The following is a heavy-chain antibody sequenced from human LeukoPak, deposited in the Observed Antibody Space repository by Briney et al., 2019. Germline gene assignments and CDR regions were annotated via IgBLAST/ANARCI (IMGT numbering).Heavy chain of an antibody. CDR2: IYHSGTT. CDR1: GGSISSSNW. Sequence: SETLSLTCAVSGGSISSSNWWTLVRQPPGKGLEWIGEIYHSGTTNYNPSLKSRVTISVDKSKNQFSLKLNSVTAAATAVYYCARWAVRSSSFDYWGQGTLVTVSS. V-gene: IGHV4-4*02. CDR3: ARWAVRSSSFDY. D-gene: IGHD6-13*01. J-gene: IGHJ4*02.